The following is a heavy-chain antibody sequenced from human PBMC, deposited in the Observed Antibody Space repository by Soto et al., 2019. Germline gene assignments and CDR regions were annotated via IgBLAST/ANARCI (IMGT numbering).Heavy chain of an antibody. CDR1: GDSVSSNGAA. D-gene: IGHD2-15*01. Sequence: SQTLSLTCAISGDSVSSNGAAWNWIRQPPSRGLEWLGRTYYRSKWYSDYAVSVKSRITINPDTSKNQFSLQLNSVTPEDAAMYYCARIVGGSSDYWGQGTRVTVSS. CDR2: TYYRSKWYS. V-gene: IGHV6-1*01. J-gene: IGHJ4*02. CDR3: ARIVGGSSDY.